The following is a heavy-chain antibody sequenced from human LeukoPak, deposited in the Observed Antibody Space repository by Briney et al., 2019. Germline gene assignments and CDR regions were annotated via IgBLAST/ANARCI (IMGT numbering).Heavy chain of an antibody. CDR1: GYTFTSYG. J-gene: IGHJ3*02. V-gene: IGHV1-18*01. Sequence: ASVKVSCKASGYTFTSYGISWVRQAPGQGLEWMGWISAYNGNTNYAQKLQGRVTMTTDTSTSTVYMELSSLRSEDTAVYYCARGVSGSKRGAFDIWGQGTMVTVSS. D-gene: IGHD6-19*01. CDR3: ARGVSGSKRGAFDI. CDR2: ISAYNGNT.